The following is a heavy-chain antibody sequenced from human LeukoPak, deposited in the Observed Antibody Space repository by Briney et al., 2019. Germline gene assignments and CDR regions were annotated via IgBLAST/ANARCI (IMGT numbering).Heavy chain of an antibody. CDR1: GFNLSSYW. J-gene: IGHJ3*02. D-gene: IGHD3-22*01. V-gene: IGHV3-7*01. CDR2: IKQDESEK. CDR3: ARDSGVTYYYDSSGYSDAFDI. Sequence: GGSLRLSCAASGFNLSSYWMTWVRQAPGKGLEWVANIKQDESEKYYVDSVRGRFTISRDNAKNSLYLQMNSLRAEDTAVYYCARDSGVTYYYDSSGYSDAFDIWGQGTMVTVSS.